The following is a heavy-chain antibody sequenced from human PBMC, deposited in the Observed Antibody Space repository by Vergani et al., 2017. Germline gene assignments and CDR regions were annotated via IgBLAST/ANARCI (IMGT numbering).Heavy chain of an antibody. J-gene: IGHJ5*02. CDR1: GFTFSSYA. D-gene: IGHD2-2*01. Sequence: EVQLLESGGGLVQPGGSLRLSCAASGFTFSSYAMSWVRQAPGKGLEWVSAISGSGGSTYYADSVKGRFTISRDNSKNTLYLQMNSLRAEDTAVYYCARAGDIVVVPAASWFDPWGQGTLVTVSS. CDR2: ISGSGGST. V-gene: IGHV3-23*01. CDR3: ARAGDIVVVPAASWFDP.